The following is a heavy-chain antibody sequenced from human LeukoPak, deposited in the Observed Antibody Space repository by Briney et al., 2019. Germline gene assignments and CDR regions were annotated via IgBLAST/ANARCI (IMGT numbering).Heavy chain of an antibody. Sequence: GGSLRLSCAASGFTFSNAWMSWVRQAPGKGLEWVANIKQDGSEKYYVDSVKGRFTISRDNAKNSLYLQMNSLRAEDTAVYYCARGYYDFWSGYWAYWGQGTLVTVSS. J-gene: IGHJ4*02. CDR3: ARGYYDFWSGYWAY. D-gene: IGHD3-3*01. CDR2: IKQDGSEK. CDR1: GFTFSNAW. V-gene: IGHV3-7*03.